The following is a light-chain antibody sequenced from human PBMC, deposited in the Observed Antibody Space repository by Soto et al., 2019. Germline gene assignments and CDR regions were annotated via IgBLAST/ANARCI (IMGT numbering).Light chain of an antibody. Sequence: QSVLTQPASVSGSPGQSITISCTGTSSDVGGYNYVSWYQQHPGKAPKLMIYEVSNRPSGVSNRFSGSKSSNTASLTISGLQAEDEADYYCSSYTSSSIRVFGGGTKLTVL. V-gene: IGLV2-14*01. CDR2: EVS. CDR3: SSYTSSSIRV. J-gene: IGLJ3*02. CDR1: SSDVGGYNY.